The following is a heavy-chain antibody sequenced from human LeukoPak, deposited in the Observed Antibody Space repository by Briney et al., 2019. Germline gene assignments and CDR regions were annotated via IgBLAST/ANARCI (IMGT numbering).Heavy chain of an antibody. V-gene: IGHV4-59*01. CDR1: GGSISSYY. J-gene: IGHJ2*01. Sequence: SETLSLTCTVSGGSISSYYWSWIRQPPGKGLEWIGYIYYSGSTNYNPSLKSRVTISVDTSKNQFSLKLSSVTAADTAVYYCARGAAPQYGGWYFDLWGRGTLVTVSS. CDR3: ARGAAPQYGGWYFDL. D-gene: IGHD2-2*01. CDR2: IYYSGST.